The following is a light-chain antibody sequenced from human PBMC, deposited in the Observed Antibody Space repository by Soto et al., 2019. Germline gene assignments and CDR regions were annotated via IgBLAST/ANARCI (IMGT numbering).Light chain of an antibody. Sequence: QSVLTQPPSASGTPEQRVTISCSGSSSNIGSNTVNWYQQLPGTAPKLLIYSNNQRPSGVPDRFSGSKSDTSASLAISGLQSEDEADYYCAAWDDSLNGVVFGGGTKLTVL. J-gene: IGLJ2*01. V-gene: IGLV1-44*01. CDR2: SNN. CDR3: AAWDDSLNGVV. CDR1: SSNIGSNT.